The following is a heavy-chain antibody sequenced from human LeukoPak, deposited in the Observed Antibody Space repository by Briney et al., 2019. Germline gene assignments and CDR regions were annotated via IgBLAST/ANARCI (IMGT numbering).Heavy chain of an antibody. CDR1: GFSLSASGVG. D-gene: IGHD2-15*01. V-gene: IGHV2-5*01. CDR2: IYWNDDK. J-gene: IGHJ4*02. Sequence: SGPTLVKPTQTLTLTCTFSGFSLSASGVGVGWIRQPPGKALEWLALIYWNDDKRYSPSLKSRLTITKDTSKNQVVLTMTNMDPVDTATYYCAPAYCSGGSCYSGSYYFDYWGQGTLVTVSS. CDR3: APAYCSGGSCYSGSYYFDY.